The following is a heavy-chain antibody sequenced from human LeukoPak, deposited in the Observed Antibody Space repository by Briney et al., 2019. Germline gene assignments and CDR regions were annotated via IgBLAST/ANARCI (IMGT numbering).Heavy chain of an antibody. CDR2: IIPIFGTA. CDR1: GYTFTSYA. D-gene: IGHD3-22*01. V-gene: IGHV1-69*06. Sequence: GASVKVSCKASGYTFTSYAMHWVRQAPGQRLEWMGGIIPIFGTANYAQKFQGRVTMTEDTSTDTAYMELSSLRSEDTAVYYCATNGPIYYAGIESDYWGQGTLVTVSS. CDR3: ATNGPIYYAGIESDY. J-gene: IGHJ4*02.